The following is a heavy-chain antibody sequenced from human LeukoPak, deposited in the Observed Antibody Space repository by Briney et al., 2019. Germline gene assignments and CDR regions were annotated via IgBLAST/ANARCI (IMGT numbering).Heavy chain of an antibody. J-gene: IGHJ6*03. Sequence: KPGGSLRLSCAAPGFIFSDYYMSWIRQAPGKGLEWVSYISSTGGTIDYADSVKGRFTVSRDNAKKSLYLQMNSPRAEDTAVYYCARVTTTVVTPARVVGRAYYYYYMDVWGKGTTVTVSS. V-gene: IGHV3-11*01. D-gene: IGHD4-23*01. CDR1: GFIFSDYY. CDR2: ISSTGGTI. CDR3: ARVTTTVVTPARVVGRAYYYYYMDV.